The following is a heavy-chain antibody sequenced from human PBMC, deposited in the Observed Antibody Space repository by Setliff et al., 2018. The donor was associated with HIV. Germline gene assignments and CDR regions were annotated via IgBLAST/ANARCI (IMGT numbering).Heavy chain of an antibody. J-gene: IGHJ1*01. CDR2: IFYSGTT. D-gene: IGHD6-13*01. CDR1: GGSISDYY. V-gene: IGHV4-59*12. CDR3: ARGRGSSWYKH. Sequence: PSETLSLTCSVSGGSISDYYWSWIRQPPGKGLEWIGYIFYSGTTNYNPSLKSRVTISVDTSKRQFSLKLNSVTAADTAVYYCARGRGSSWYKHWGQGTLVTVSS.